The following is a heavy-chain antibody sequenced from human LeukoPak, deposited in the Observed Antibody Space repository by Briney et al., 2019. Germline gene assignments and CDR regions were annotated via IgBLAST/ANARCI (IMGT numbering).Heavy chain of an antibody. CDR1: GGSISAYY. V-gene: IGHV4-59*08. CDR3: ARHGYGSGSYYTPFDY. D-gene: IGHD3-10*01. Sequence: SETLSLTCTVSGGSISAYYWSWIRQPPGKGLEWIGYIYYSGSTNYNPSLKSRVTISVDTSTNQFSLKLSSVTAADTAVYYCARHGYGSGSYYTPFDYWGQGTLVTVSS. J-gene: IGHJ4*02. CDR2: IYYSGST.